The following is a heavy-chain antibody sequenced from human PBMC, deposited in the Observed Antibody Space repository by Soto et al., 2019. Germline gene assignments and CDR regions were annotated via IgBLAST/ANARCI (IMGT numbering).Heavy chain of an antibody. D-gene: IGHD2-2*01. CDR2: IYPGDSDT. V-gene: IGHV5-51*01. J-gene: IGHJ3*02. CDR3: ARSAVPTAIEGFDM. CDR1: GYSFISNW. Sequence: PGESLKISCKTSGYSFISNWIAWVRKKPGKGLEWVAAIYPGDSDTRYSPSFQGQVTISADKSISTAYLQWRSLKASDSAMYYCARSAVPTAIEGFDMWGQGTTVTVSS.